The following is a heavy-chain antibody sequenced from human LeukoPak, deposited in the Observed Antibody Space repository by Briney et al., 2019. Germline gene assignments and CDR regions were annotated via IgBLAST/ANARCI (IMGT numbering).Heavy chain of an antibody. Sequence: ASVKVSCKASGYTFTSYDINWVRQATGQGLEWIGWMNPNSGNTGYAQKFQGRVTITRNTPISTAYMELSSLRSEDTAVYYCARGRYYDSSGVYYYYYYMDVWGKGTTVTVSS. J-gene: IGHJ6*03. CDR2: MNPNSGNT. CDR3: ARGRYYDSSGVYYYYYYMDV. V-gene: IGHV1-8*03. CDR1: GYTFTSYD. D-gene: IGHD3-22*01.